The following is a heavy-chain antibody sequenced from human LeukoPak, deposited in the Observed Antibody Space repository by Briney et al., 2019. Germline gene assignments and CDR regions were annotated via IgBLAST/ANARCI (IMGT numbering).Heavy chain of an antibody. V-gene: IGHV3-23*01. D-gene: IGHD3-22*01. CDR1: GFTFSTYA. J-gene: IGHJ4*02. Sequence: GGSLRLSCAASGFTFSTYAMSWVRQAPGKGLGWVSAISASGDSTYYTDSVKGRFTISRDNAKNSLYLEMNSLRGEDTAVYYCARAYDTSGYSDLGYWGQGTLVTVSS. CDR3: ARAYDTSGYSDLGY. CDR2: ISASGDST.